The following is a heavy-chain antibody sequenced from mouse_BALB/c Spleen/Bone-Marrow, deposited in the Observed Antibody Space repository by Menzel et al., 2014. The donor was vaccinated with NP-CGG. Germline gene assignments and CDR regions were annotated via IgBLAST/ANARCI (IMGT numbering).Heavy chain of an antibody. CDR2: IDPAIINT. CDR3: ARYRYYGSSYAMDY. Sequence: EVKLEESGAELVKPGASVKLSCTASGFKFKDTHMHWVKQRPEQGLEWIGRIDPAIINTKYDPKFQGKATIAADTSSNTAYLQLSSLTSEDTAVYYCARYRYYGSSYAMDYWGQGTSVTVSS. CDR1: GFKFKDTH. V-gene: IGHV14-3*02. J-gene: IGHJ4*01. D-gene: IGHD1-1*01.